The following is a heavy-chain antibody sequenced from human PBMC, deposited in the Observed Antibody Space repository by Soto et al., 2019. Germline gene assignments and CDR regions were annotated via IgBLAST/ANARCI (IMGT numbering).Heavy chain of an antibody. CDR2: ISSNGVGT. V-gene: IGHV3-64*01. J-gene: IGHJ6*03. CDR3: ARRARPDFYYMDV. D-gene: IGHD6-6*01. CDR1: GFTLSGYA. Sequence: GGSMRLSCAASGFTLSGYAMDWVRQAPGKGLEYVSGISSNGVGTYYANSVQGRFTISRDNSKNTVYLQMGSLRPEDMAVYYCARRARPDFYYMDVWGKGTTVTVSS.